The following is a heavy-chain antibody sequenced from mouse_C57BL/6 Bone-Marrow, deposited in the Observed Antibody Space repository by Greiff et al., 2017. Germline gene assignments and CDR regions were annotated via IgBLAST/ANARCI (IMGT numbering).Heavy chain of an antibody. CDR1: GYTFTSYG. CDR3: ARGGPDAAWFAY. CDR2: IYPRSGNT. V-gene: IGHV1-81*01. J-gene: IGHJ3*01. Sequence: VQLQQSGAELARPGASVKLSCKASGYTFTSYGISWVKQRTGQGLEWIGEIYPRSGNTYYNEKFKGKATMTADKSSSTAYMELRSLTSEDSAVYFCARGGPDAAWFAYWGQGTLVTVSA.